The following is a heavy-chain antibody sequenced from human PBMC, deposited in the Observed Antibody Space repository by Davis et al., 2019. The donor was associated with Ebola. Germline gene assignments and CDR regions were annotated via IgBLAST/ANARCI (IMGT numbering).Heavy chain of an antibody. D-gene: IGHD1-26*01. V-gene: IGHV3-21*01. Sequence: GESLKISCAASGFTFSSYSMNWVRQAPGKGLEWVSSISSSSSYIYYADSVKGRFTISRDNSKNTLYLQMNSLRAEDTAVYYCARVRAISGSLDYFDYWGQGTLVTVSS. CDR3: ARVRAISGSLDYFDY. CDR2: ISSSSSYI. CDR1: GFTFSSYS. J-gene: IGHJ4*02.